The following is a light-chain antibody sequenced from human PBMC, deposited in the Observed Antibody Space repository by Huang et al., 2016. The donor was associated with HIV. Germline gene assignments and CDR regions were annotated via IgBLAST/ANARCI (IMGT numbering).Light chain of an antibody. CDR3: QQRSNRTPTT. V-gene: IGKV3-11*01. CDR1: QRVGSY. CDR2: DAS. J-gene: IGKJ1*01. Sequence: IIFTQSPATLSLSPGERATLSCRASQRVGSYLAWYQQKPGQAPRLLIYDASNRATGIPARFSGGGSGTDFTLTIRGLEPDDFAVYFCQQRSNRTPTTFGQGTKVE.